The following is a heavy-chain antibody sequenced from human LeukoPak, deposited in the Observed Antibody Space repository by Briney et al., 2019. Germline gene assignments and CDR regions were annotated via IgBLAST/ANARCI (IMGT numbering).Heavy chain of an antibody. J-gene: IGHJ4*02. Sequence: GSLRLSRAASGFTFRSYRMNWVRQAPGKGPEGVSYFRRNSRSIYYADSVKGRFTISRDNGKNSLYLQMYSLRSEDTAVYYCARSSRELGGYAPWELMPPFDYWGQGTLVTVSS. D-gene: IGHD1-7*01. CDR2: FRRNSRSI. CDR3: ARSSRELGGYAPWELMPPFDY. V-gene: IGHV3-48*01. CDR1: GFTFRSYR.